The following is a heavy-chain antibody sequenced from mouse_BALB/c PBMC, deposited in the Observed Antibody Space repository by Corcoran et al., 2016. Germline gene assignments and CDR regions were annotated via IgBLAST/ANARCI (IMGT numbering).Heavy chain of an antibody. J-gene: IGHJ4*01. CDR2: IYWDDDK. CDR1: GFSLSTSGMG. CDR3: ARRAPGGYYAMYY. V-gene: IGHV8-12*01. Sequence: QVTLKESGPGILQPSQTLSLTCSFSGFSLSTSGMGVSWIRQPSGKGLEWLAHIYWDDDKRYNPSLKRRLTISKDTSRNQVFLKITSVDTADTATYYCARRAPGGYYAMYYWGQGTSVIVSS.